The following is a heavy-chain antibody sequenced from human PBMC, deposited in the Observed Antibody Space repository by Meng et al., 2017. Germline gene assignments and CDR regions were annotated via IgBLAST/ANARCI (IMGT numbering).Heavy chain of an antibody. V-gene: IGHV1-2*02. CDR3: ARDLPRGGYSYGSLHDYFDY. J-gene: IGHJ4*02. CDR2: INPNSGGT. D-gene: IGHD5-18*01. CDR1: GYTFTGYY. Sequence: ASVKVSCKASGYTFTGYYMHWVRQAPGQGLEWMGWINPNSGGTNYAQKFQGRVTMTRDTSISTAYMELSRLRSDDTAVYYCARDLPRGGYSYGSLHDYFDYWGQGTLVTGSS.